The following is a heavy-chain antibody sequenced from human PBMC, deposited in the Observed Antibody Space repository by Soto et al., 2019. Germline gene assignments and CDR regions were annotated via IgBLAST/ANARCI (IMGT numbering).Heavy chain of an antibody. J-gene: IGHJ4*02. CDR3: ARAVRATGLGHYFDY. CDR1: GFSFSSYA. Sequence: QVQLVESGGGVVQPGRSLRLSCAASGFSFSSYAMHWVHQAPGKGLEWVAVISYDGSNKYYADSVKGRFTISRDNSKNTLYLQMNSLRGEDTAVYYCARAVRATGLGHYFDYWGQGTLVTVSS. V-gene: IGHV3-30-3*01. CDR2: ISYDGSNK. D-gene: IGHD1-26*01.